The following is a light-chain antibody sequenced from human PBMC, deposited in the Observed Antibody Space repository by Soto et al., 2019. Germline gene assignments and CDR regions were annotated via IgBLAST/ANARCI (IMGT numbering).Light chain of an antibody. CDR2: AAS. CDR1: QDISNY. Sequence: DIQMTQSPSSLSASVGDRVTITCQASQDISNYLNWYQQKPGKAPKLLIYAASSLESGVPSRFSGSGSGTEFTLTISSLQPDDFATYYCQQYNSYSQTFGQGTKVDIK. J-gene: IGKJ1*01. V-gene: IGKV1-16*01. CDR3: QQYNSYSQT.